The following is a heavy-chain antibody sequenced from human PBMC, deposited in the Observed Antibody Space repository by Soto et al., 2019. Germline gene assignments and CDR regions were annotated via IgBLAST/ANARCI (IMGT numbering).Heavy chain of an antibody. CDR1: GIIFTGFG. CDR3: ARGGVGATVFFCYFDY. V-gene: IGHV3-33*01. D-gene: IGHD1-26*01. J-gene: IGHJ4*02. Sequence: QVQLVESGGGVVQPGGSLRLSCAASGIIFTGFGMHWVRQAPGKGLAWVAVIRYDGINTYYADSVKGRFTISRDNSKNTLYLQMNSPRAEDTAVYYCARGGVGATVFFCYFDYCGQGALVTVSS. CDR2: IRYDGINT.